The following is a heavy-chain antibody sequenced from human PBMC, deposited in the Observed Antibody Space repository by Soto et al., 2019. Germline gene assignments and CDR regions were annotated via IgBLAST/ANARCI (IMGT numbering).Heavy chain of an antibody. CDR2: ISAYNGNT. CDR1: GYTFTSYG. D-gene: IGHD2-2*01. Sequence: QVQLVQSGAEVKKPGASVKVSCKASGYTFTSYGISWVRQAPGQGLEWMGWISAYNGNTNYAQKLQGRVTMTTDTSTSTAYMELRSLRSDDTAVYYCARDGRSGFGDIVVVPAAYGYCYYYGMDVWGQGTTVTVSS. V-gene: IGHV1-18*01. CDR3: ARDGRSGFGDIVVVPAAYGYCYYYGMDV. J-gene: IGHJ6*02.